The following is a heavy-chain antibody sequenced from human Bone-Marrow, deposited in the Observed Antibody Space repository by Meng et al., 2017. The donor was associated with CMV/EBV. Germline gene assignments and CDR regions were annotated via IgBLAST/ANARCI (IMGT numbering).Heavy chain of an antibody. Sequence: CAASVFTFSSYAMSWVRQAPGKGLEWVSAISGSGGSTYYADSVKGRFTISRDNSKNTLYLQMNSLRAEDTAVYYCAKGGELPGGWFDPWGQGTLVTVSS. V-gene: IGHV3-23*01. CDR1: VFTFSSYA. D-gene: IGHD1-26*01. CDR2: ISGSGGST. CDR3: AKGGELPGGWFDP. J-gene: IGHJ5*02.